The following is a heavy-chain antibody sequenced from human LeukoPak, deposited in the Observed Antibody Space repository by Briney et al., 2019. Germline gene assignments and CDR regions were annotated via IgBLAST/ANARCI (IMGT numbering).Heavy chain of an antibody. J-gene: IGHJ4*02. CDR2: ISGGST. Sequence: PGGSLRLSCAASGFTFSSYAMSWVRQAPGKGLEWVSAISGGSTYYADSVKGRFTISRDNSKNTLYLQMNSLRAEDTAVYYCAKDVKIRGWDYWGQGTLVTVSS. CDR3: AKDVKIRGWDY. CDR1: GFTFSSYA. D-gene: IGHD2-15*01. V-gene: IGHV3-23*01.